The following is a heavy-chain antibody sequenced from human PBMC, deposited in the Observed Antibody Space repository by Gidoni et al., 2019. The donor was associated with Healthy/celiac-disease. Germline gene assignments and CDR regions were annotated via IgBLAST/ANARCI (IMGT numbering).Heavy chain of an antibody. Sequence: QVQLQESGPGLVKPSQTLSLTCTFSGGSISLGGYYWSWFRQHPGKGLEWIGYIYYSGSTYYNPSLKSRVTISVDTSKNQFSLKLSSVTAADTAVYYCARDRDGYNSYYFDYWGQGTLVTVSS. CDR2: IYYSGST. V-gene: IGHV4-31*03. J-gene: IGHJ4*02. CDR3: ARDRDGYNSYYFDY. CDR1: GGSISLGGYY. D-gene: IGHD1-1*01.